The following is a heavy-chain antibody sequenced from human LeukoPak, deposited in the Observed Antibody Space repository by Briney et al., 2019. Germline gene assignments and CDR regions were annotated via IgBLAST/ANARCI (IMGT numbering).Heavy chain of an antibody. D-gene: IGHD3-10*01. J-gene: IGHJ5*02. CDR3: ARRDALWFRGPGREGHNWFDP. CDR1: GGSFSGYY. V-gene: IGHV4-34*01. CDR2: INHSGST. Sequence: SETLSLTCAVYGGSFSGYYWSWIRQPPGKGPEWIGEINHSGSTNYNPSLKSRVTISVDTSKNQFSLKLSSVTAADTAVYYCARRDALWFRGPGREGHNWFDPWGQGTLVTVSS.